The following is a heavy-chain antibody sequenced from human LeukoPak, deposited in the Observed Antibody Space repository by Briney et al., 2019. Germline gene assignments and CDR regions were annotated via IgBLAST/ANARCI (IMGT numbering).Heavy chain of an antibody. CDR2: IHDTRGT. V-gene: IGHV4-59*01. J-gene: IGHJ5*02. D-gene: IGHD6-13*01. Sequence: SETPSLTCTVSGGSMKNYYWSWLRQPPGKGLEWIGYIHDTRGTNYNPYLKRRVTMSLDTSKNHFSLSLNSVTAADTAVYFCAGGIGYATSPADHLGQGTLVIVSS. CDR1: GGSMKNYY. CDR3: AGGIGYATSPADH.